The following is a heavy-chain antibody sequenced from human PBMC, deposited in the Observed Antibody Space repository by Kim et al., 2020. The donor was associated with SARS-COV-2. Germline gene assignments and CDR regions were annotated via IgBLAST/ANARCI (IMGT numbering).Heavy chain of an antibody. CDR3: AREIAAAGEMIIDY. D-gene: IGHD6-13*01. Sequence: ADSVKGRFTISRDNAKNSLYLQMNSLRAEDTAVYYCAREIAAAGEMIIDYWGQGTLVTVSS. J-gene: IGHJ4*02. V-gene: IGHV3-48*03.